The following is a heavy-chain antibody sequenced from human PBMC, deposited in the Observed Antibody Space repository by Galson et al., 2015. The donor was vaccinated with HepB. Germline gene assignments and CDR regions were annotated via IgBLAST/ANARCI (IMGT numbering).Heavy chain of an antibody. CDR3: ARDGALYGDYVAY. CDR1: GFTFSSYG. J-gene: IGHJ4*02. V-gene: IGHV3-33*01. D-gene: IGHD4-17*01. Sequence: SLRLSCAASGFTFSSYGMHWVRQAPGKGLEWVAVIWYDGSNKYYADSVKGRFTISRDNSKNTLYLQMNSLRAEDTAVYYCARDGALYGDYVAYWGQGTPVTVSS. CDR2: IWYDGSNK.